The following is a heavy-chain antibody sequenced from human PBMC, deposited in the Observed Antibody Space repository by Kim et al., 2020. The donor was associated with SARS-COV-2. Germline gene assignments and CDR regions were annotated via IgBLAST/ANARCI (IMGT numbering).Heavy chain of an antibody. D-gene: IGHD2-21*02. Sequence: GGSLRLSCAASGFTFSSYGMHWVRQAPGKGLEWVAVIWYDGSNKYYADSVKGRFTISRDNSKNTLYLQMNSLRAEDTAVYYCARDDLGDAFDIWGQGTMVTVSS. CDR2: IWYDGSNK. J-gene: IGHJ3*02. CDR3: ARDDLGDAFDI. V-gene: IGHV3-33*01. CDR1: GFTFSSYG.